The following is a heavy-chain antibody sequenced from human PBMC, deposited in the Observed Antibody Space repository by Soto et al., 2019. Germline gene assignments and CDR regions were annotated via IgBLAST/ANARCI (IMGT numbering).Heavy chain of an antibody. Sequence: SETLSLTCTVSGGSISSYYWSWIRQPPGKGLEWIGYIYYSGSTNYNPSLKSRVTISVDTSKNQFSLKLSSVTAADTAVYYCARDPYDILSRNHYGMDVWGQGTTVTVS. J-gene: IGHJ6*02. CDR2: IYYSGST. CDR3: ARDPYDILSRNHYGMDV. D-gene: IGHD3-9*01. CDR1: GGSISSYY. V-gene: IGHV4-59*01.